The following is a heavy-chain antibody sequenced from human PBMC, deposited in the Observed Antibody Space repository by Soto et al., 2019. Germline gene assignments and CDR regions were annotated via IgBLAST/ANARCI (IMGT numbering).Heavy chain of an antibody. Sequence: SETLSLTCTVSGGSISSSSYYWGWIRQPPGKGLEWIGSIYYSGSTYYNPSLKSRVTISVDTSKNQFSLKLSSVTAADTAVYYCARDGEQWLFDYWGQGTLVTVSS. D-gene: IGHD6-19*01. CDR1: GGSISSSSYY. CDR2: IYYSGST. J-gene: IGHJ4*02. CDR3: ARDGEQWLFDY. V-gene: IGHV4-39*02.